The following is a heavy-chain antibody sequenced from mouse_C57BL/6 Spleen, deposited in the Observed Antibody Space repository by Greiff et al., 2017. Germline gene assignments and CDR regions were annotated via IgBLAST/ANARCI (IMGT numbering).Heavy chain of an antibody. V-gene: IGHV1-82*01. Sequence: VQLQQSGPELVKPGASVKISCKASGYAFSSYWMNWVKQRPGKGLEWIGRIYPGAGGTNYNGKFKGKATLTADKSSSTAYMHLSSLTSEDAAFYFCADWDVVAYWGQGTLVTVSA. D-gene: IGHD4-1*01. CDR3: ADWDVVAY. CDR1: GYAFSSYW. J-gene: IGHJ3*01. CDR2: IYPGAGGT.